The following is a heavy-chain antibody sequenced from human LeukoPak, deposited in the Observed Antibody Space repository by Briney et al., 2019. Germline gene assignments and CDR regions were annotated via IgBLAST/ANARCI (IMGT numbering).Heavy chain of an antibody. CDR1: GSSFTDYC. Sequence: ASVKVSCKASGSSFTDYCMHWMRQAPGQGLEWMGWIHPASGGTNYAQKFQGRVTMTRDTSISTAYMELSGLTSDDTAVYYCASVTYSAYDDFDSWGQGTLVTVSS. V-gene: IGHV1-2*02. CDR3: ASVTYSAYDDFDS. D-gene: IGHD5-12*01. CDR2: IHPASGGT. J-gene: IGHJ4*02.